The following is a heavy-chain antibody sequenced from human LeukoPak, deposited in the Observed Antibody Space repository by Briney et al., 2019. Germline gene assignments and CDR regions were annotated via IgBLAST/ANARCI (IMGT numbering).Heavy chain of an antibody. D-gene: IGHD3-10*01. CDR1: GYTFTSYD. CDR2: MNPNSGNT. CDR3: AKDYYYGSGPGWFDP. J-gene: IGHJ5*02. Sequence: GASVRVSCKASGYTFTSYDINWVRQAPGQGLEWMGWMNPNSGNTGYAQKFQGRVTMTRNTSISTAYMELSSLRSEDTAVYYCAKDYYYGSGPGWFDPWGQGTLVTVSS. V-gene: IGHV1-8*01.